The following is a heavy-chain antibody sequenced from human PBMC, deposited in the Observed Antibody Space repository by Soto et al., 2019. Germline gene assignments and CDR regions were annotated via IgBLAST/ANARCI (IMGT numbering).Heavy chain of an antibody. Sequence: QITLKESGPTLVKPTQTLTLTCTFSGFSLSTDGVGVGWIRQPPGKALEWLALIYWDDDQRYSPSLKTRLTITKHTSNSQVVLTTTNMDPVDTATYYCAHAYGGTSWPNDAFDVWGQGTVVTVSS. CDR3: AHAYGGTSWPNDAFDV. CDR1: GFSLSTDGVG. V-gene: IGHV2-5*02. J-gene: IGHJ3*01. CDR2: IYWDDDQ. D-gene: IGHD2-2*01.